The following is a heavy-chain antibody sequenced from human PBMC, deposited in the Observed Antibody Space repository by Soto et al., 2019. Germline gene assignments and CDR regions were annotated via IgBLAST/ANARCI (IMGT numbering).Heavy chain of an antibody. V-gene: IGHV4-59*08. CDR3: ARHESYYYYMDV. Sequence: SETLSLTCTVSGGSISSYYWSWIRQPPGKGLEWIGYIYYSGSTNYNPSLKSRVTISVDTSKNQFSLKLSSVTAADTAVYYCARHESYYYYMDVWGKGTTVTVSS. J-gene: IGHJ6*03. CDR2: IYYSGST. CDR1: GGSISSYY.